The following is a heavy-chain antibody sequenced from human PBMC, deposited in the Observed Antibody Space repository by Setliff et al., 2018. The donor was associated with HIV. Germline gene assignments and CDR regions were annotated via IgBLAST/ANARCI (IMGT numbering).Heavy chain of an antibody. J-gene: IGHJ5*02. CDR3: ATQITMVRGVVKWFDP. CDR1: GYSISSGYY. V-gene: IGHV4-38-2*02. CDR2: IFHSGST. D-gene: IGHD3-10*01. Sequence: SETLSLTCTVSGYSISSGYYWGFIRQPPGKGLEWIGSIFHSGSTYYNPSLKSRVTISVDTSKNQFSLNLSSVTAADTAVYYCATQITMVRGVVKWFDPWGQGTLVTVSS.